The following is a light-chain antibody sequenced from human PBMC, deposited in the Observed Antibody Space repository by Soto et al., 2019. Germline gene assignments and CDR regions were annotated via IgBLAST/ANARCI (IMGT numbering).Light chain of an antibody. CDR3: GTWDSSLDTVV. Sequence: QSVLAQPPSISAAPGQKVTISCSGSSSNIGGNYVSWYQHDPRTAPKLLIYDNYKRASGSPDRFSASKSGTSATLGITGLQTGDEADYYCGTWDSSLDTVVFGGGTKLTVL. V-gene: IGLV1-51*01. J-gene: IGLJ2*01. CDR1: SSNIGGNY. CDR2: DNY.